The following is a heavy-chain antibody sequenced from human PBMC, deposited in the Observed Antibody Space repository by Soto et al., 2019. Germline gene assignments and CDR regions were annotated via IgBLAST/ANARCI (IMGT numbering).Heavy chain of an antibody. V-gene: IGHV4-31*03. J-gene: IGHJ4*02. CDR3: ARSIVVVVAAISNYFDY. D-gene: IGHD2-15*01. CDR1: GGSISSGGYY. Sequence: LTCTVSGGSISSGGYYWSWIRQHPGKGLEWIGYIYYSGSTYYNPSLKSRVTISVDTSKNQFSLKLSSVTAADTAVYYCARSIVVVVAAISNYFDYWGQGTLVTVSS. CDR2: IYYSGST.